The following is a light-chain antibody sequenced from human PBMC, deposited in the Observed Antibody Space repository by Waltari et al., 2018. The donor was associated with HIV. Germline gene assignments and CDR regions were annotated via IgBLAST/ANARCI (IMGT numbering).Light chain of an antibody. J-gene: IGLJ1*01. CDR3: CSHAGNFIFV. CDR2: DVN. V-gene: IGLV2-11*01. Sequence: QSALTQPHPVSGSPGQSPTISCTGTSTYVDTFVSWYQQHPGKAPKVIIFDVNKPPPGFPDRFSGSKSGNTASLTISGLQAEDEADYYCCSHAGNFIFVFGTGTKVTVL. CDR1: STYVDTF.